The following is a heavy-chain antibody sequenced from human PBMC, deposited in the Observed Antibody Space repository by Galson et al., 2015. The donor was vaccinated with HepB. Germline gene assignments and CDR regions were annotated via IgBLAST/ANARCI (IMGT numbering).Heavy chain of an antibody. V-gene: IGHV3-30*18. J-gene: IGHJ6*03. CDR1: GFTFSSYG. CDR2: VSNDVSCE. Sequence: SLRLSCAASGFTFSSYGMYWVRQAPGKGLEWVAVVSNDVSCEYYADSVKGRFTISRDNSRNTLYLQMNSLRAEDTAVYYCAKDASAAGIYYYYYYYMDVWGKGTTVTVSS. CDR3: AKDASAAGIYYYYYYYMDV. D-gene: IGHD2-21*01.